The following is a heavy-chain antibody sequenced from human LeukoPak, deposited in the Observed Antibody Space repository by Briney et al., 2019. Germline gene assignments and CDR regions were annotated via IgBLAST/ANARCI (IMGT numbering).Heavy chain of an antibody. V-gene: IGHV1-18*01. D-gene: IGHD3-22*01. CDR3: ARDLWNFYDDSGYNRDFDS. Sequence: ASVKVSCKATSRISWVRQAPGQGLEWMGWIGTYGGDTYYAQKFQGRITVTTDTSTSTFYMELRNLRSDDTAVYYCARDLWNFYDDSGYNRDFDSWGQGTLVTVSS. CDR2: IGTYGGDT. CDR1: TSR. J-gene: IGHJ5*01.